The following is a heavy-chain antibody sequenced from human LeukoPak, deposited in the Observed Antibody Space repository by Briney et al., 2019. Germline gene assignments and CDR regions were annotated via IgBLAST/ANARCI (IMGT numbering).Heavy chain of an antibody. J-gene: IGHJ4*02. CDR1: GGSISSYY. Sequence: SEPMPLTCTVSGGSISSYYWGWIRQPAGKGLEWIGRIYSSGSTNYNPSLKSRVTLSVDTSKNKFSLKLSSVTAADTAVYYCARDRSLGELTTESPSFDSWGLGTLVTVSS. V-gene: IGHV4-4*07. CDR3: ARDRSLGELTTESPSFDS. D-gene: IGHD3-16*01. CDR2: IYSSGST.